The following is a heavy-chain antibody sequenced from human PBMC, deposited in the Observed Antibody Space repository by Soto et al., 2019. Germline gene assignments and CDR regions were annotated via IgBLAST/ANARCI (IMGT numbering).Heavy chain of an antibody. CDR2: ISAYNGNT. Sequence: ASVKVSCNASGYTLTSYGISLVRQAPGQGLEWMGWISAYNGNTNYAQKLQGRVTMTTDTSTSTAYMELRSLRSDDTAVYYCARTEWLLTPRDYYYGMDVWGQGTTVTVSS. V-gene: IGHV1-18*01. CDR3: ARTEWLLTPRDYYYGMDV. D-gene: IGHD3-3*01. J-gene: IGHJ6*02. CDR1: GYTLTSYG.